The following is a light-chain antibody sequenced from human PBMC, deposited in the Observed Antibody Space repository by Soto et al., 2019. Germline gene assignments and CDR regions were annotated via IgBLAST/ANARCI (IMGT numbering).Light chain of an antibody. CDR3: QQYDNLPLT. Sequence: DIQMTQSPSSLSASVGDRVTITCQASQDIANYLNWYQQKAGRAPKFLIYDASNLETGVPPRFSGSGSGTDFTLTISSLQPEDIATYYCQQYDNLPLTFGGGTKVDIK. CDR1: QDIANY. J-gene: IGKJ4*01. CDR2: DAS. V-gene: IGKV1-33*01.